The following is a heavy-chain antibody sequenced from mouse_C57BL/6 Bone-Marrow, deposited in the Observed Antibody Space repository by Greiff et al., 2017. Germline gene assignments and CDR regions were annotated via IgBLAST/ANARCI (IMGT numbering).Heavy chain of an antibody. CDR3: AMMTYYYGSSYDYFDY. Sequence: QVQLKQSGPELVKPGASVKISCKASGYAFSSSWMNWVKQRPGKGLEWIGRIYPGDGDTNYNGKFKGKATLTADKSSSTAYMQLSSLTSEDSAVYFCAMMTYYYGSSYDYFDYWGQGTTLTVSS. D-gene: IGHD1-1*01. V-gene: IGHV1-82*01. J-gene: IGHJ2*01. CDR2: IYPGDGDT. CDR1: GYAFSSSW.